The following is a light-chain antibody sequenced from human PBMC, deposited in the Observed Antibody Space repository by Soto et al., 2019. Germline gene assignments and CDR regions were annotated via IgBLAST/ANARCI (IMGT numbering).Light chain of an antibody. CDR1: YDISSS. CDR2: DSS. Sequence: IRLTQSPSVLSASVEDSVTISCRAMYDISSSLSWYQQEPGKPPNLLIYDSSPMQPGVPSRFTGSGSGRKFTLTSSGLQFGDFATYFCQQLSQYPYTFGQGTQLEI. J-gene: IGKJ2*01. V-gene: IGKV1-9*01. CDR3: QQLSQYPYT.